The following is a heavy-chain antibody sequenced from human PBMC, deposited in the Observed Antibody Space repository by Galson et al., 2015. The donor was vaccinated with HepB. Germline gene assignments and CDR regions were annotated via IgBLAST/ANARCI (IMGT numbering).Heavy chain of an antibody. Sequence: SLRLSCAASGITFSSYRMSWVRQAPGKGLEWVSYISSSSSTIYYADSVKGRFTIARDNARNSLYMQMNSLRDEDTAVYYCARADSFGVVIKIDYWGQGTLVTVSS. CDR2: ISSSSSTI. V-gene: IGHV3-48*02. CDR3: ARADSFGVVIKIDY. D-gene: IGHD3-3*01. CDR1: GITFSSYR. J-gene: IGHJ4*02.